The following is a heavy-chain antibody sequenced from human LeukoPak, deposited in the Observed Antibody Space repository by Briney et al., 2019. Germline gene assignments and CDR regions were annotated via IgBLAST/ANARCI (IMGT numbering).Heavy chain of an antibody. CDR1: GFTFSTYG. CDR2: IWYDGGNI. J-gene: IGHJ4*03. Sequence: PGGSLRLSCAASGFTFSTYGMHWVRRAPGKGREWLAVIWYDGGNIDYAESLKGRFAISRDNSRITLYLLLPSLRADDTAVYYCARARDNYDIRSFSALDSWGHGTPVTVSS. V-gene: IGHV3-33*01. D-gene: IGHD3-22*01. CDR3: ARARDNYDIRSFSALDS.